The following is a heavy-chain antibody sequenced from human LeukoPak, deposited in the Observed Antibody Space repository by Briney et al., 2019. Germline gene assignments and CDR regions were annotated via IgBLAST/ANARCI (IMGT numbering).Heavy chain of an antibody. D-gene: IGHD2-15*01. CDR1: GFTFTSYG. V-gene: IGHV3-66*01. Sequence: GGSLRLSCTASGFTFTSYGMNWVRQAPGKGLEWVSVIYSGGSTYYADSMKGRFTISRDNSKNTLYLQMNSLRAEDTAVYYCARDPHICSGGSCYSGGFFQHWGQGTLVTVSS. J-gene: IGHJ1*01. CDR3: ARDPHICSGGSCYSGGFFQH. CDR2: IYSGGST.